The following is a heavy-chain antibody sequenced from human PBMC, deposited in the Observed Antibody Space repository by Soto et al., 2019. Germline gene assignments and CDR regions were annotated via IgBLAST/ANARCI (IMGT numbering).Heavy chain of an antibody. V-gene: IGHV3-21*01. CDR2: ISSSRSYI. D-gene: IGHD5-18*01. CDR3: AGDRGYSYGFDY. J-gene: IGHJ4*02. Sequence: EVQLVESGGGLVKPGGSLRLSCAASGFTFSSYSMNWVRQAPGKGLEWVSSISSSRSYIYYADSVTGRFTISRDNAKNSRYLQMNSLRAEDTAVYYCAGDRGYSYGFDYWGQGTLVTVSS. CDR1: GFTFSSYS.